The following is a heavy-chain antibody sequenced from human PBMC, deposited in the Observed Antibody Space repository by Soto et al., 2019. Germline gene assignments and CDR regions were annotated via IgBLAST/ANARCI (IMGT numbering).Heavy chain of an antibody. Sequence: SETLSLTCDVSGYSISSGYYWGWIRQPPGKGLEWIGSIYHTGRTYYNLSLKCRVTISVDTSNNQFSLKLSSVTAADTAVYYCARDFPYCTTTNCQGWFDPWGQGNLVTVS. CDR3: ARDFPYCTTTNCQGWFDP. V-gene: IGHV4-38-2*02. CDR1: GYSISSGYY. CDR2: IYHTGRT. D-gene: IGHD2-2*01. J-gene: IGHJ5*02.